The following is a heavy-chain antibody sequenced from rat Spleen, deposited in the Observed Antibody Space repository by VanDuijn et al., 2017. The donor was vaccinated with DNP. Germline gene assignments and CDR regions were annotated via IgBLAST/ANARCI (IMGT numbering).Heavy chain of an antibody. Sequence: EVQLQESGPGLVKPSQSLSLTCSVTGYSIASNYGGWVRQFPGNKMEWIGHISYSCSTTHNPSLNARISITRDTSNNHFFLQLNSVTSEDTATYYCARWTYYFDYWGQGAMVTVSS. CDR2: ISYSCST. CDR3: ARWTYYFDY. V-gene: IGHV3-1*01. J-gene: IGHJ2*01. CDR1: GYSIASNY.